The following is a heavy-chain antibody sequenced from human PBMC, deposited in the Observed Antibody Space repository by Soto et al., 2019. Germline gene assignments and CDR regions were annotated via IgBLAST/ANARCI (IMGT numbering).Heavy chain of an antibody. Sequence: ASVKVSCKSLGYNFIEYGINCVRQAPGQGLEWMGWISPYSSYTHSAQQFQGRLTLTTDTAATTAYMELGSLRSADTAVYYCTREAIVVIPAAQPSHFDSWGQGTLVTVSS. CDR3: TREAIVVIPAAQPSHFDS. V-gene: IGHV1-18*01. CDR1: GYNFIEYG. D-gene: IGHD2-2*01. CDR2: ISPYSSYT. J-gene: IGHJ4*02.